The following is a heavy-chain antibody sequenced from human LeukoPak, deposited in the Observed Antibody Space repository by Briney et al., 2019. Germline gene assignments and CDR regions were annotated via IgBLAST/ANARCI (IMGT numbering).Heavy chain of an antibody. CDR1: GFTLSKYW. CDR3: ATKQWLAPPPDS. Sequence: GGSLRLSCAASGFTLSKYWMLWVRQAPGKGLECVSRINTDGTVTTYADSVKGRFTVSRGNADNTMFLQMNSVRDEDTAVYYCATKQWLAPPPDSWGQGTPVTVSS. J-gene: IGHJ4*02. CDR2: INTDGTVT. D-gene: IGHD6-19*01. V-gene: IGHV3-74*01.